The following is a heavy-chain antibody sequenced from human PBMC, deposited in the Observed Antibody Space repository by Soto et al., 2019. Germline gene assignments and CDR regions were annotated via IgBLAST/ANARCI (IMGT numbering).Heavy chain of an antibody. Sequence: EVQLLESGGVLVQPGGSLRLSCAASGFTFSSYAMSWVRQAPGKGLEWVPAISGSGGSTYYADSVKGRFTISRDNSKNTLYLQMNSLRAEDTAVYYCAQDCSSLGITMIVVADAFDIWGQGTMVTVSS. CDR3: AQDCSSLGITMIVVADAFDI. J-gene: IGHJ3*02. D-gene: IGHD3-22*01. CDR1: GFTFSSYA. CDR2: ISGSGGST. V-gene: IGHV3-23*01.